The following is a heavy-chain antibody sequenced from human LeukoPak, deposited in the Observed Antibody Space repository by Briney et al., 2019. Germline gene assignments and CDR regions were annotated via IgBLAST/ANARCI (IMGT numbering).Heavy chain of an antibody. J-gene: IGHJ4*02. Sequence: GSLRLSCAASRFTFSNYWMSWIRQPPGKGLEWIGEINYSGSTNYNPSLKSRVTISVDTSKNQFSLKLSSVTAADTAVYYCARTKRGSGSYYNALGYWGQGTLVTVSS. D-gene: IGHD3-10*01. CDR1: RFTFSNYW. CDR3: ARTKRGSGSYYNALGY. CDR2: INYSGST. V-gene: IGHV4-34*01.